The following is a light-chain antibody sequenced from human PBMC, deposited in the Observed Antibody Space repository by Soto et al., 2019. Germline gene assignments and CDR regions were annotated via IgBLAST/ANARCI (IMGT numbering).Light chain of an antibody. V-gene: IGKV1-5*03. J-gene: IGKJ1*01. CDR1: QSISSW. CDR2: KAS. CDR3: QQYDLYPWT. Sequence: DIQMTQSPSTLSASVGDRVTITCRASQSISSWLAWYQQKPGKAPKLLIYKASSLESGVPSRFRGSGSGTEFTLTISSLQPDDFATYYCQQYDLYPWTFGQGTKVEI.